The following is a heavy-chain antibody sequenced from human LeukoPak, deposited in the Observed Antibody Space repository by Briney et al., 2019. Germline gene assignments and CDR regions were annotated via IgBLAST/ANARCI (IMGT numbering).Heavy chain of an antibody. V-gene: IGHV4-34*01. CDR3: ASHTPTYSNYTRNCWFDP. Sequence: SETLSLTCAVYGGSFSGYYWSWIRQPPGKGLEWIGEINHSGSTNYNPSLKSRVTISVDTSKNQFSLKLSSVTAADTAVYYCASHTPTYSNYTRNCWFDPWGQGTLVTVSS. D-gene: IGHD4-11*01. J-gene: IGHJ5*02. CDR1: GGSFSGYY. CDR2: INHSGST.